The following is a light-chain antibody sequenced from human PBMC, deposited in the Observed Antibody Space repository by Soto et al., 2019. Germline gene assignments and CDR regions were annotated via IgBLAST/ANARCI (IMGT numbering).Light chain of an antibody. CDR2: DVS. CDR1: ISDVGGYNY. V-gene: IGLV2-14*01. CDR3: SSYTSSSTVV. J-gene: IGLJ2*01. Sequence: QSALTQPASVSGSPGQSITISCTGTISDVGGYNYVSWYQQHPGKAPKLMIYDVSNRHSGVSNRFSGSKSGNTASLTISGLQAEDEADYYCSSYTSSSTVVFGGGTKLTVL.